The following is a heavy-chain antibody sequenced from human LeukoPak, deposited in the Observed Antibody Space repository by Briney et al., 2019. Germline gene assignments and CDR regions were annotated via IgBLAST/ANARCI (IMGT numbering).Heavy chain of an antibody. D-gene: IGHD5-12*01. CDR3: VSKQVAPP. CDR1: GFTFSHYW. Sequence: GGSLRLSCVASGFTFSHYWTSWVRQAPGKGLEWVANIKEDGSIEDYVDSVKGRFTVSRDNAKNSLYLEMNSLRVEDTAVYYCVSKQVAPPWGQGTLVIVSS. CDR2: IKEDGSIE. J-gene: IGHJ5*02. V-gene: IGHV3-7*01.